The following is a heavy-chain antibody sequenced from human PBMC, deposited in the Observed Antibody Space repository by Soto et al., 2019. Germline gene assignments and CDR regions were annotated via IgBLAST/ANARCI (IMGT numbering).Heavy chain of an antibody. CDR3: ASRDPGTSVDY. V-gene: IGHV4-59*01. Sequence: PSETLSLTCTVSGASIRSYYWSWVRQPPGKGLEWIGYVFYSGSTNYNPSLKSRVTMSVDTSKNQFSLKLTSVTAADTAMYYCASRDPGTSVDYWGQGTLVTVSS. CDR2: VFYSGST. D-gene: IGHD1-7*01. J-gene: IGHJ4*02. CDR1: GASIRSYY.